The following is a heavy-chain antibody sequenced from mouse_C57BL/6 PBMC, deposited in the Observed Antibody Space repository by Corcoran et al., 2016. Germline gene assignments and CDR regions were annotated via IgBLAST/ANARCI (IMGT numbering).Heavy chain of an antibody. Sequence: QIQLVQSGPELKKPGETVKISCKASGYTFTTYGMSWVKQAPGKGLKWMGWINTYSGVPTYADDFKGRFAFSLATSASTAYLQINNHKNEDTATDFCARSSKGAMYYWGQGASVTVSS. V-gene: IGHV9-3*01. CDR1: GYTFTTYG. J-gene: IGHJ4*01. CDR3: ARSSKGAMYY. CDR2: INTYSGVP.